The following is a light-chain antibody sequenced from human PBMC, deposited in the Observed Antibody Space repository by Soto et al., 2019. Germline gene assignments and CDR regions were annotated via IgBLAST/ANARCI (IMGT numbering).Light chain of an antibody. CDR1: QSVRSD. J-gene: IGKJ4*01. CDR2: GAS. V-gene: IGKV3-15*01. CDR3: QQYNKWSPLPLT. Sequence: ETVLTQSPATLSVSPGERATLSCRASQSVRSDLAWYQQKPGQAPRLLIYGASTRATGIPARFSGSGSGTEFTLTISSLQSEDVAVYYCQQYNKWSPLPLTFGGGTKVDIK.